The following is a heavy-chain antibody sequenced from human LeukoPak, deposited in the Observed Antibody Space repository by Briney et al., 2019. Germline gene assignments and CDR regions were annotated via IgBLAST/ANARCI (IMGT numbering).Heavy chain of an antibody. CDR1: GFTFSSYE. J-gene: IGHJ4*02. Sequence: PGGSLRLSCAASGFTFSSYEMNWVRQAPGKGLEWVSYISSSGSTIYYADSVKGRFTISRDNAKNSLYLQMNSLRAEDTAVYYCARDRVIAVAGFDYWGQGTLVTVSS. V-gene: IGHV3-48*03. D-gene: IGHD6-19*01. CDR2: ISSSGSTI. CDR3: ARDRVIAVAGFDY.